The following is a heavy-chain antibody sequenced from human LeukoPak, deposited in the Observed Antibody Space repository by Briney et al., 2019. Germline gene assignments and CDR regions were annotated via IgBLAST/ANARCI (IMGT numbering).Heavy chain of an antibody. Sequence: GGSLRLSCTASGFTFCDYAMSWVRQAPGKGLEWVGVIRSKSYGGTTEYAASVKGRFPISRDNSKNIAYLQMNSLKTEDAAVYYCTRSGDFDWLFHFDYWGQGTLVTVSS. D-gene: IGHD3-9*01. V-gene: IGHV3-49*04. CDR3: TRSGDFDWLFHFDY. CDR2: IRSKSYGGTT. J-gene: IGHJ4*02. CDR1: GFTFCDYA.